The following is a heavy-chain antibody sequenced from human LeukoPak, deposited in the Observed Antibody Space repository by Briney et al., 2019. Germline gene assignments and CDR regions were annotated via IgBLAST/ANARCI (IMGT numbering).Heavy chain of an antibody. CDR3: ARDGDGHNYGLTDF. Sequence: ASVKVSCKTSGYSFSSYGFSWVRQAPGQGLEWMAWISARNGNRNFAQKFQDRVLLTTDTSTNTAYMELRSLKSDDTAVYYCARDGDGHNYGLTDFWGQGTLVSVSS. D-gene: IGHD5-24*01. CDR1: GYSFSSYG. J-gene: IGHJ4*02. V-gene: IGHV1-18*01. CDR2: ISARNGNR.